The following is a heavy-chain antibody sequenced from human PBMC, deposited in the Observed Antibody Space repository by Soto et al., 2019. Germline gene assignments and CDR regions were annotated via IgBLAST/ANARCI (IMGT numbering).Heavy chain of an antibody. CDR2: INAGNGNT. CDR1: GYTFTSYA. D-gene: IGHD4-17*01. J-gene: IGHJ5*02. Sequence: QVQLVQSGAEVKKPGASVKVSCKASGYTFTSYAMHWVRQAPGQRLEWMGWINAGNGNTKYSQKFQGRVTITRDTTGSTAYMELSSLSSEDTAVYSCASNPGLGDYGDSGADWFAPWGQGTLVTVSS. V-gene: IGHV1-3*01. CDR3: ASNPGLGDYGDSGADWFAP.